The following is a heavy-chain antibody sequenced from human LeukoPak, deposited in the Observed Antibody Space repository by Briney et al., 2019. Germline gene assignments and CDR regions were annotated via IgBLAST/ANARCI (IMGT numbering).Heavy chain of an antibody. V-gene: IGHV1-69*04. J-gene: IGHJ4*02. CDR2: IIPILGIA. D-gene: IGHD3-3*01. CDR1: GGTFSSYA. Sequence: ASVKVSCKASGGTFSSYAISWVRQAPGQGLEWMGRIIPILGIANYAQKFQGRVTITADKSTSTAYMELNSLRAEDTAVYYCARDGVFGLLSVFDYWGQGTLVTVSS. CDR3: ARDGVFGLLSVFDY.